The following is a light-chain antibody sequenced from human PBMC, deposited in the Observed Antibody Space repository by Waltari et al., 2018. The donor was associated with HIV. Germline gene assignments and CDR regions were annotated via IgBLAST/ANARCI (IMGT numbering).Light chain of an antibody. J-gene: IGKJ4*01. CDR2: AAS. CDR1: QGISSY. CDR3: QQLNSFPLT. Sequence: DIQLTQSPSFLSASVGNTVTITCRASQGISSYLAWYQQKPGKAPKLLIYAASTLQSGVPSRFSGSGSGTEFTHTISSLQTEDFATYYCQQLNSFPLTFGGGTKVEIK. V-gene: IGKV1-9*01.